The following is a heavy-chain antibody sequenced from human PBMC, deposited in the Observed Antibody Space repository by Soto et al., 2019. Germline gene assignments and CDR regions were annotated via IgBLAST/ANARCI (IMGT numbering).Heavy chain of an antibody. CDR1: GASISTYY. J-gene: IGHJ3*02. Sequence: SETLSLTCSVSGASISTYYWTWIRQTPGKGLEWIGYIYYSGSTYYNPSLKSRVTISVDTSKNQFSLKLSSVTAADSAVYYCARGYYAFSDAFDIWGQGKMVTVSS. D-gene: IGHD2-2*01. CDR3: ARGYYAFSDAFDI. CDR2: IYYSGST. V-gene: IGHV4-59*08.